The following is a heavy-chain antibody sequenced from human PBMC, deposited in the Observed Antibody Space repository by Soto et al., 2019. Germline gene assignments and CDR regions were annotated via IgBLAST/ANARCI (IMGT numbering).Heavy chain of an antibody. V-gene: IGHV3-73*01. CDR3: TSRIQLWTGIKDY. Sequence: GGSLRLSCAASGFTFSGSAMHWVRQASGKGLEWVGRIRSKANSYATAYAASVKGRFTISRDDSKNTAYLQMNSLKTEDTAVYYCTSRIQLWTGIKDYWGQGTLVTVSS. CDR2: IRSKANSYAT. D-gene: IGHD5-18*01. J-gene: IGHJ4*02. CDR1: GFTFSGSA.